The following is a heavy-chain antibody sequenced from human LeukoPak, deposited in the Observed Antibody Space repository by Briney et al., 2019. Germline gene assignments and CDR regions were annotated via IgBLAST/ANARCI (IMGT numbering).Heavy chain of an antibody. CDR2: INPNSGGT. CDR3: ARDLSYYDFWSGYPNLYFDC. Sequence: ASVKVSCKASGYTFTGYYMHWVRHAPGQGLEWMGWINPNSGGTNYAQKFQGRVTMTRDTSISTAYMELSRLRSDDAAVYYCARDLSYYDFWSGYPNLYFDCGKEGSLVTVYS. V-gene: IGHV1-2*02. CDR1: GYTFTGYY. J-gene: IGHJ4*02. D-gene: IGHD3-3*01.